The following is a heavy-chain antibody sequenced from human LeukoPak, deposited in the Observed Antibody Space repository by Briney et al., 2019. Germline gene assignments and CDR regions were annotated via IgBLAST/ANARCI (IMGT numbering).Heavy chain of an antibody. Sequence: SETLSLTCTVSGGSISSSSYYWGWIRQPPGKGLEWIGSIYYSGSTYYNPSPKSRVTISVDTSKNQFSLKLSSVTAADTAVYYCASVVVTAGSPNWFDPWGQGTLVTVSS. J-gene: IGHJ5*02. D-gene: IGHD2-21*02. CDR1: GGSISSSSYY. CDR2: IYYSGST. CDR3: ASVVVTAGSPNWFDP. V-gene: IGHV4-39*01.